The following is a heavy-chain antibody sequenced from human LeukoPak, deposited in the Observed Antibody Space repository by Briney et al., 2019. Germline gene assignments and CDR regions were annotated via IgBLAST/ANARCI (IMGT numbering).Heavy chain of an antibody. V-gene: IGHV3-7*01. Sequence: GGSLRLSCAASGFTFSNYWINWVRQAPGKGLEWVANIKQDGSETYCVDSVKGRFTISRDNAKNSLYLQMNSLRDEDTAVYYCARGGGDILTGYVNFDYWGQGTLVTVSS. D-gene: IGHD3-9*01. CDR3: ARGGGDILTGYVNFDY. J-gene: IGHJ4*02. CDR1: GFTFSNYW. CDR2: IKQDGSET.